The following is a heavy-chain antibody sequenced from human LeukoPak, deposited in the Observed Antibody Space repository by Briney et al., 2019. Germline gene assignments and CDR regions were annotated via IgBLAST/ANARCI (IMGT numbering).Heavy chain of an antibody. CDR2: TSSEGSTV. V-gene: IGHV3-48*01. CDR1: GFSFSTYN. Sequence: GGFLRLSCAASGFSFSTYNMTWVRQAPGKGLEWLSYTSSEGSTVFYADSVRGRFTISRDNARNSLYLQMNSLRADDTAVYFCASSYCASTSCPTFGYWGQGTLVTVSS. J-gene: IGHJ4*02. CDR3: ASSYCASTSCPTFGY. D-gene: IGHD2-2*01.